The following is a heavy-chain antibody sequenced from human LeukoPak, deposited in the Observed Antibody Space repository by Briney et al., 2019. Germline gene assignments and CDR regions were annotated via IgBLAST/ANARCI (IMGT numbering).Heavy chain of an antibody. V-gene: IGHV3-53*01. Sequence: GGSLRLSCAASGLSVSSFSMTWVRQAPGKGLQWVSVIYSAGVTYYADSVRGRFTISRDNSKNTLYLQMNSLRAEDTAVYYCARTHYFDSGGYWPFDFWGQGTPVTVSS. CDR1: GLSVSSFS. CDR2: IYSAGVT. CDR3: ARTHYFDSGGYWPFDF. D-gene: IGHD3-22*01. J-gene: IGHJ4*02.